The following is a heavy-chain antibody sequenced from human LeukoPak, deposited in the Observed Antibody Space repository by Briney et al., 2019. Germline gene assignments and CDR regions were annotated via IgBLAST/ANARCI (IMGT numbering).Heavy chain of an antibody. J-gene: IGHJ5*02. V-gene: IGHV3-23*01. CDR3: AKGPYYYDSSGYSRRWFDP. Sequence: GGSLRLSCAGSGFTFSTYAMTWVRQAPGKGLEWVSAISGSGGRTYYADSVKGRFTISRDNSKNTLYLQMNSLRAEDTAVCYCAKGPYYYDSSGYSRRWFDPWGQGTLVTVSS. CDR1: GFTFSTYA. D-gene: IGHD3-22*01. CDR2: ISGSGGRT.